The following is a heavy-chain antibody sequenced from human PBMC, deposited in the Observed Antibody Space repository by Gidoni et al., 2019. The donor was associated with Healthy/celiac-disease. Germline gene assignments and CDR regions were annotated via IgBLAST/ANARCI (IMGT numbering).Heavy chain of an antibody. CDR1: GFTVSSNY. Sequence: EVQLLESGVGLVQPGGSLRLSFAASGFTVSSNYMSWVRQAPGKGLEWVSVIYSGGSTYYADSVKGRFTISRDNSKNTLYLKMNSLRAEDTAVYYCARGGRGMVGYWGQGTLVTVSS. V-gene: IGHV3-66*01. D-gene: IGHD2-15*01. CDR2: IYSGGST. J-gene: IGHJ4*02. CDR3: ARGGRGMVGY.